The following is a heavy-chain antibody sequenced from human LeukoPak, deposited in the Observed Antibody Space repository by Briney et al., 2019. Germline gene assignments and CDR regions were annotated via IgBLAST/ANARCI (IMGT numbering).Heavy chain of an antibody. CDR3: AKDGSLYSSSWYLDY. J-gene: IGHJ4*02. D-gene: IGHD6-13*01. Sequence: GGSLRLSCAASGFTFSGYGMHWVRQAPGKGLEWVAFIRHDGNNKYYADSVKGRFTISRDNSKNTLYLQMNSLRAEDTALYYCAKDGSLYSSSWYLDYWGQGTLVTVSS. V-gene: IGHV3-30*02. CDR1: GFTFSGYG. CDR2: IRHDGNNK.